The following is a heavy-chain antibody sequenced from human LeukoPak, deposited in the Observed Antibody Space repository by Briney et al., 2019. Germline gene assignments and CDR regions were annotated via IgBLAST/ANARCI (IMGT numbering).Heavy chain of an antibody. D-gene: IGHD1-26*01. J-gene: IGHJ4*02. CDR3: ARDRSGSYFDY. V-gene: IGHV1-2*02. CDR1: GYTFTGYY. Sequence: ASVKVSCKASGYTFTGYYMHWVRQAPGQGLEWMGWINPNSGGTNYAQKFQGRVTITADKSTSTAYMELSSLRSEDTAVYYCARDRSGSYFDYWGQGTLVTVSS. CDR2: INPNSGGT.